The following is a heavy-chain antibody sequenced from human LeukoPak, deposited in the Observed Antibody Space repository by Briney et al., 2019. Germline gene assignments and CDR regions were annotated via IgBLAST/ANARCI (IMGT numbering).Heavy chain of an antibody. J-gene: IGHJ4*02. CDR2: ISYNGTT. V-gene: IGHV4-59*08. Sequence: SETLSLTCTVSGGSINSYYWSWIRQPPGKGLEWVGYISYNGTTNYNPSLKSRLTISLDTSKKQFSLKLSSVTAADTAVYYCASDGGQGYWGQGILVTVSS. CDR1: GGSINSYY. CDR3: ASDGGQGY. D-gene: IGHD3-10*01.